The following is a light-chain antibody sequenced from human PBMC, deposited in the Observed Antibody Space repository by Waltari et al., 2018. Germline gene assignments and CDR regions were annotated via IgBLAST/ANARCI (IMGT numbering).Light chain of an antibody. Sequence: EIVMTQSPATLSVSPGERATLSCRASQSVSSNLAWYQQKPGQAPRLLIYGASTRATGIPARFSGSGSGTEFTLTISSMQSEDFAVYYCQQYGLGQGTKVEIK. V-gene: IGKV3-15*01. J-gene: IGKJ1*01. CDR1: QSVSSN. CDR2: GAS. CDR3: QQYG.